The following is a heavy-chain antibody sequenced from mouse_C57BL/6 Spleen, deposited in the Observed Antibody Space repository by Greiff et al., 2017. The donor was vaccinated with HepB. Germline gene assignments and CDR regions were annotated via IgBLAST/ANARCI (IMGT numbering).Heavy chain of an antibody. D-gene: IGHD2-2*01. CDR1: GYTFTSYW. V-gene: IGHV1-69*01. J-gene: IGHJ3*01. CDR3: AREGGLRRAWFDY. Sequence: QVQLQQPGAELVMPGASVKLSCKASGYTFTSYWMHWVKQRPGQGLEWIGEIDPSDSYTNYNQKFKGKSTLTVDKSSSTAYMQLSSLTSEDAAVYYCAREGGLRRAWFDYWGQGTLVTVSA. CDR2: IDPSDSYT.